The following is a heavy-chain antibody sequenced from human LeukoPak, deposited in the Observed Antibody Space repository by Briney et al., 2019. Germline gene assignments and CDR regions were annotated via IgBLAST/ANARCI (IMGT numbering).Heavy chain of an antibody. V-gene: IGHV1-2*02. Sequence: EASVKVSCKASGYTFTGYYMHWGRQAPGQGLEWMGWINPNSGGTNYAQKFQGRVTMTRDTSISTAYMELSRLRSDGTAVYYCARDPPNRNAFDIWGQGTMVTVSS. D-gene: IGHD1-14*01. J-gene: IGHJ3*02. CDR3: ARDPPNRNAFDI. CDR1: GYTFTGYY. CDR2: INPNSGGT.